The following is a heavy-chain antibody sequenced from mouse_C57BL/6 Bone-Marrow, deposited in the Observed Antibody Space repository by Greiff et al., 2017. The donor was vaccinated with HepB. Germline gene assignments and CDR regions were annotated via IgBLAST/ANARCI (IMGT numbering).Heavy chain of an antibody. CDR2: SRNKANDYTT. Sequence: EVQGVESGGGLVQSGRSLRLSCATSGFTFSDFYMEWVRQAPGKGLEWIAASRNKANDYTTEYSASVKGRFIVSRDTSQSILYLQMNALRAEDTAIYYCARDGPGAMDYWGQGTSVTVSS. CDR1: GFTFSDFY. D-gene: IGHD4-1*01. CDR3: ARDGPGAMDY. J-gene: IGHJ4*01. V-gene: IGHV7-1*01.